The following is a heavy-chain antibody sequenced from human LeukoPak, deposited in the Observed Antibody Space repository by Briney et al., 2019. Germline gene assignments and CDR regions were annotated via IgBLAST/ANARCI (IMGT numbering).Heavy chain of an antibody. CDR3: AKWTKGIVVVPAAEPDYYYDSSGYLEAYFDY. CDR1: GFTFSSYA. CDR2: FSGSGGST. V-gene: IGHV3-23*01. Sequence: GGSLRLSCAASGFTFSSYAMSWVRQAPGKGLEWVSAFSGSGGSTYYADSVKGRFTISRDNSKNTLYLQMNSLRAEDTAVYYCAKWTKGIVVVPAAEPDYYYDSSGYLEAYFDYWGQGTLVTVSS. D-gene: IGHD3-22*01. J-gene: IGHJ4*02.